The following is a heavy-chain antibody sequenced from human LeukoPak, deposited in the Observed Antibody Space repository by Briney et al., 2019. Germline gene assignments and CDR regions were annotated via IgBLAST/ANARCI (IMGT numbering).Heavy chain of an antibody. CDR1: GFTFSTYG. CDR2: TRYDGNNK. D-gene: IGHD4-17*01. V-gene: IGHV3-30*02. CDR3: AKVSVTTLMDV. Sequence: GGSLRLSFAASGFTFSTYGMHWVRQAPGKGQEWVAFTRYDGNNKYYADSVKGRFTISRDNSKNTLYLQMNRLRADDTAVYYCAKVSVTTLMDVWGKGTTVTVSS. J-gene: IGHJ6*04.